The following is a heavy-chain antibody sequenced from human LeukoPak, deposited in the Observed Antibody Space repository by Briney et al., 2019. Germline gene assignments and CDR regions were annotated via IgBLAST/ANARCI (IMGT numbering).Heavy chain of an antibody. D-gene: IGHD3-10*01. Sequence: GGSLRLSCAASGFTFSTYAMTWVRQAPGKGLEWVSLISGGVGSTYYADSVKGRFTISRDNSKNTVYLQMNSLTAEDTAIFYCAKVPNEVRGDIKDWGQGTLVTVSS. CDR2: ISGGVGST. CDR3: AKVPNEVRGDIKD. V-gene: IGHV3-23*01. J-gene: IGHJ4*02. CDR1: GFTFSTYA.